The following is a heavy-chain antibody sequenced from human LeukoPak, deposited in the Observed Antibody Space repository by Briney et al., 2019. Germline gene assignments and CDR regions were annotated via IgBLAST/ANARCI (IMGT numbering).Heavy chain of an antibody. CDR2: ISGSGDNT. V-gene: IGHV3-23*01. CDR1: GFTFSSYA. D-gene: IGHD6-6*01. Sequence: GGSLRLSCAASGFTFSSYAVSWVRQVPGKGLEWVSVISGSGDNTYYADSVKGRFTISRDNSKNMLYLQMNSLRAEDTAVYYCAKWKYSNSGIDDYWGQGTLVTVSS. CDR3: AKWKYSNSGIDDY. J-gene: IGHJ4*02.